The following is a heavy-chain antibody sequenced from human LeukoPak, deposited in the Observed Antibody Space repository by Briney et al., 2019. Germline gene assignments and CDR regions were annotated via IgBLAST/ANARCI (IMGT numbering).Heavy chain of an antibody. D-gene: IGHD3-3*01. J-gene: IGHJ4*02. Sequence: GGSLRPSCAASGFTFSSYGMHWVRQAPGKGLEWVAVISYDGSNKYYADSVKGRFTISRDNSKNTLYLQMNSLRAEDTAVYYCAKEPVLRFLEWFFDYWGQGTLVTVSS. V-gene: IGHV3-30*18. CDR1: GFTFSSYG. CDR2: ISYDGSNK. CDR3: AKEPVLRFLEWFFDY.